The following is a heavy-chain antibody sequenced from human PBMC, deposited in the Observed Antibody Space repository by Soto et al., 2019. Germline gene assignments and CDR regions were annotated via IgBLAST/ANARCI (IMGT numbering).Heavy chain of an antibody. Sequence: GGSLRLSCAASGFTFSSYAMHWVRQAPGKGLEWVAVISYDGSNKYYADSVKGRFTISRDNSKNTLYLQMNSLRAEDTAVYYCARDPRYYYDSSGYWGQGTLVTVSS. J-gene: IGHJ4*02. CDR2: ISYDGSNK. V-gene: IGHV3-30-3*01. CDR3: ARDPRYYYDSSGY. D-gene: IGHD3-22*01. CDR1: GFTFSSYA.